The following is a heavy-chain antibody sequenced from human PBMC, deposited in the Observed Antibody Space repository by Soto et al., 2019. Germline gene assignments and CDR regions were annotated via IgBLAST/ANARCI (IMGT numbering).Heavy chain of an antibody. D-gene: IGHD3-3*01. CDR2: ISHDGSNV. Sequence: QVQLVESGGGVIQPGRSLRLSCAASGFSFSSYGMHWVRQAPGKGLEWVAVISHDGSNVYYADSVKGRFSISRDNSKTTLSLQVNMLRPEATAIYYCAQSAAGLKPDFDGPNRLGNWGQGTLVTVSS. V-gene: IGHV3-30*18. J-gene: IGHJ4*02. CDR1: GFSFSSYG. CDR3: AQSAAGLKPDFDGPNRLGN.